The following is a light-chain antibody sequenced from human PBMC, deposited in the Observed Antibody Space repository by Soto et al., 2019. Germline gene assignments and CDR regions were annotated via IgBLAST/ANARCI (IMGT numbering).Light chain of an antibody. V-gene: IGLV2-14*01. CDR2: DVS. J-gene: IGLJ3*02. CDR1: SSDVGGYNY. CDR3: SSYTSSSMGPV. Sequence: QSALTQPASVSGSPGQSITISCTGTSSDVGGYNYVSWYQQHPGKAPKLMIYDVSNRPSGVSNRFSGSKSGNTASLTISGLQAEDEADYYCSSYTSSSMGPVFGGGTKVTVL.